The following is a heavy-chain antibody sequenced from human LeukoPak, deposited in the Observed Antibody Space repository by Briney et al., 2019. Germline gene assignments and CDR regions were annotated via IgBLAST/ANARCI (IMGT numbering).Heavy chain of an antibody. D-gene: IGHD6-19*01. CDR1: GFTFSSYS. CDR3: ARDRGSSGWTEFLDNWFDP. V-gene: IGHV3-21*01. Sequence: PGGSLRLSCAAPGFTFSSYSMNWIRQAPRKGLEWVSSISSSSSYIYYADSVKGRFTISRDNAKNSLYLQMNSLRAEDTAVYYCARDRGSSGWTEFLDNWFDPWGQGTLVTVSS. CDR2: ISSSSSYI. J-gene: IGHJ5*02.